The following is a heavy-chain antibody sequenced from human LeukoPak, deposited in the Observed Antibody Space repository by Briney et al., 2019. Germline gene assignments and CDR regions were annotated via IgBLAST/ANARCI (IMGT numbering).Heavy chain of an antibody. CDR2: INPNSGGT. Sequence: GASVKVSCKASGYTFSSYYIHWVRQAPGQGLEWMGWINPNSGGTNYAQKFQGRVTMTRDTSISTAYMELSSLRSDDTAVYYCARGYCSGDCFTLFDYWGQGTLVTVSS. J-gene: IGHJ4*02. CDR3: ARGYCSGDCFTLFDY. CDR1: GYTFSSYY. V-gene: IGHV1-2*02. D-gene: IGHD2-21*02.